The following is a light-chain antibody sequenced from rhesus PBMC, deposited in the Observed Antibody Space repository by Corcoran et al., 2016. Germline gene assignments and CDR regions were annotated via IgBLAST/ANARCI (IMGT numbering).Light chain of an antibody. V-gene: IGKV3S9*01. CDR3: QQYNNWNT. Sequence: EIVMTQSPATLSLSPGERATLSCRASQSVSSYVAWYQQQPEQAPRLLISGASTRATGIPDRFSGSGSGADFTLIISSLEPEDVGVYYCQQYNNWNTFGGGTKVEIK. CDR2: GAS. CDR1: QSVSSY. J-gene: IGKJ4*01.